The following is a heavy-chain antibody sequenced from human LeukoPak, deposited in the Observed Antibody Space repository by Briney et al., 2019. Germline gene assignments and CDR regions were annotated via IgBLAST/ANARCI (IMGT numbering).Heavy chain of an antibody. CDR2: INPSGGST. Sequence: ASVKVSCKASGYTFTSYYMHWVRQAPGQGLGWVGIINPSGGSTSYAQKFQGRVTMTRDTSTSTVYMELSSLRSEDTAVYYCARDRLVRGPHTVSGARYYFDYWGQGTLVTVSS. V-gene: IGHV1-46*01. D-gene: IGHD3-10*01. CDR1: GYTFTSYY. J-gene: IGHJ4*02. CDR3: ARDRLVRGPHTVSGARYYFDY.